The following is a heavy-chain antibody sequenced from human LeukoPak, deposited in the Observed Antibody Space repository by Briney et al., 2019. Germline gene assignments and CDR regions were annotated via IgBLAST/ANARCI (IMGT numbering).Heavy chain of an antibody. CDR2: ISGSGGST. D-gene: IGHD1-26*01. CDR3: ASPRGLGIYYFDY. Sequence: QPGGSLRLSCAASGFTFSSYAMSWVRQAPGKGLEWVSTISGSGGSTDYADSVKGRFTISRDNSKNTLYLQMNSLRAEDTAIYSCASPRGLGIYYFDYWGQGTLVTVSS. CDR1: GFTFSSYA. J-gene: IGHJ4*02. V-gene: IGHV3-23*01.